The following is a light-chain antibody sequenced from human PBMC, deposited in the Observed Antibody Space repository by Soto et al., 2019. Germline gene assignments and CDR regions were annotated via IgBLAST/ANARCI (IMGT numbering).Light chain of an antibody. CDR3: QQSHSTPYN. V-gene: IGKV1-39*01. CDR1: QSISRN. J-gene: IGKJ2*01. CDR2: AAR. Sequence: DIQLTQSPSSLSPSVGDRITLSCRASQSISRNLNWYKQMPGKAPSLLIYAARDLQSGVPGRFSGSGSGTEFNLTISSLQPEDLATYYCQQSHSTPYNLGQGTKREI.